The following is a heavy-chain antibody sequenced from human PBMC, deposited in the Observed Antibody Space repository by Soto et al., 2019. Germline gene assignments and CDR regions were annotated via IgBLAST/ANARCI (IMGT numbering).Heavy chain of an antibody. D-gene: IGHD5-18*01. CDR1: GGSVRSVSYY. Sequence: PSETLSLTFTVSGGSVRSVSYYWSWIRQPPGKGLELIGYIYYSGSTNYNPSLTSRVTISVDTSKNQFSLKLSSVTAADTAVYYCARVGWIQYYFHXWGQGTLATVSX. J-gene: IGHJ4*02. V-gene: IGHV4-61*01. CDR3: ARVGWIQYYFHX. CDR2: IYYSGST.